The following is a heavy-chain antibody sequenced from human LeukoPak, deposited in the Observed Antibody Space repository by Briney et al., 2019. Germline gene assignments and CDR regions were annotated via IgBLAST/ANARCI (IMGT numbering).Heavy chain of an antibody. J-gene: IGHJ4*02. CDR2: VDPEDGET. CDR1: GYTFTDYY. D-gene: IGHD1-26*01. V-gene: IGHV1-69-2*01. CDR3: ATVTKWGLRRPSIDY. Sequence: ATVKISCKVSGYTFTDYYMHWVQQAPGKGLEWMGLVDPEDGETIYAEKFQGRVTITADTSTDTAYMELSSLRSEDTAVYYCATVTKWGLRRPSIDYWGQGTLVTVSS.